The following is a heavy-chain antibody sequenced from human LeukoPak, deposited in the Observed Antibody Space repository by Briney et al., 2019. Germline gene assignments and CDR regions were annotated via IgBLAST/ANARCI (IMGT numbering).Heavy chain of an antibody. V-gene: IGHV3-48*03. D-gene: IGHD2-2*01. Sequence: GGSLRLSCAASGFTFRSYEMNWVRQAPGKGLEWVSYISSSGSTIYYADSVKGRFTISRDNAKNSLYLQMNSLRAEDTAVYYCAKDSLRTLPAASFDYWGQGTLVTVSS. CDR3: AKDSLRTLPAASFDY. J-gene: IGHJ4*02. CDR1: GFTFRSYE. CDR2: ISSSGSTI.